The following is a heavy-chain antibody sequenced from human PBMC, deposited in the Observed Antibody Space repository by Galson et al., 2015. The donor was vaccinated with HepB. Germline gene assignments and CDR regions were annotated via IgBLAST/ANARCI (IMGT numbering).Heavy chain of an antibody. J-gene: IGHJ4*02. Sequence: SLRLSCAASGFTFSSYGMHWVRQAPGKGLEWVAVISYDGSNKYYADSVKGRFTISRDNSKNTLYLQMNSLRAEDTAVYYCAKDHGDYNGIDYWGQGTLVTVSS. V-gene: IGHV3-30*18. CDR2: ISYDGSNK. CDR1: GFTFSSYG. CDR3: AKDHGDYNGIDY. D-gene: IGHD4-17*01.